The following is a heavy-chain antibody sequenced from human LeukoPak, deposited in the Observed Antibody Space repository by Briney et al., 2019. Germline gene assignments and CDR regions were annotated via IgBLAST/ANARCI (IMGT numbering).Heavy chain of an antibody. D-gene: IGHD3-16*02. CDR2: ISSSGSTI. CDR3: AGTYDYVWGSYRHTSN. J-gene: IGHJ4*02. Sequence: GGSLRLSCAASGFTFSDYNMSWIRQAPGKGLEWVSYISSSGSTIYYADSVKGRFTISRDNAKNSLYLQMNSLRAEDTAVYYCAGTYDYVWGSYRHTSNWGQGTLVTVSS. CDR1: GFTFSDYN. V-gene: IGHV3-11*01.